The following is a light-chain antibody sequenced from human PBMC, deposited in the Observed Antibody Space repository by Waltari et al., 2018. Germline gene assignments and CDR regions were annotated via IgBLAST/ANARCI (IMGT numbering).Light chain of an antibody. J-gene: IGLJ2*01. CDR2: GKN. CDR3: NSRDSSGNHPVV. V-gene: IGLV3-19*01. CDR1: SLRSYY. Sequence: SSELTQDPAVSVALGQTVRITCQGDSLRSYYASWYQQKPGQAPVLGIYGKNNRPSGIPDRFSGSSSGNTDSLTITGAQAEDEADYYCNSRDSSGNHPVVFGGGTKLTVL.